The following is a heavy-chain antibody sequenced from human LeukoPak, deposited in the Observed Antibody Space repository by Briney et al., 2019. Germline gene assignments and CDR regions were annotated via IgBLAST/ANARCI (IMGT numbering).Heavy chain of an antibody. J-gene: IGHJ3*02. CDR2: AYHSGST. CDR1: GGSISTYY. Sequence: SETLSLTCTVSGGSISTYYWSWIRQPPGKGLEWLGYAYHSGSTNYNPSLKSRVTISVDTSKKQFSLKVTPVTAADTAVYYCARLGAVSDAFDIWGEGTMVTVS. D-gene: IGHD3-16*01. V-gene: IGHV4-59*08. CDR3: ARLGAVSDAFDI.